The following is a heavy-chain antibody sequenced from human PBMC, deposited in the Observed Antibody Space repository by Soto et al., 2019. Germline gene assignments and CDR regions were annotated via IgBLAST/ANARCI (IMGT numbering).Heavy chain of an antibody. CDR1: GGTFSTYT. CDR3: SIGSWSAETFDV. D-gene: IGHD2-2*01. V-gene: IGHV1-69*02. CDR2: IIPMLTVT. Sequence: QVHLEQSGAEVKKPGSSVKVSCKAAGGTFSTYTLIWVRQAPGQGLEWMGRIIPMLTVTNSAQKFQGRVTLTADKSTSTALMEHTSLTSDDTAVYYCSIGSWSAETFDVWGQGTMVTVSS. J-gene: IGHJ3*01.